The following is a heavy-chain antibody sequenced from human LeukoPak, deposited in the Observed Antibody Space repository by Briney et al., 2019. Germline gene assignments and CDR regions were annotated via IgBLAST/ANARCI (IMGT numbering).Heavy chain of an antibody. J-gene: IGHJ6*03. CDR2: ITRDSIYT. Sequence: GGSLRLSCAASGFTFSNYNMNWVRQTPGKGLEWVSSITRDSIYTFYADSVRGRFTISRDNATKSLSLQMNSLRAEDTAVYYCARDPYNGYYGDDYYYYMDVWGKGTTVTISS. D-gene: IGHD4-17*01. CDR3: ARDPYNGYYGDDYYYYMDV. V-gene: IGHV3-21*01. CDR1: GFTFSNYN.